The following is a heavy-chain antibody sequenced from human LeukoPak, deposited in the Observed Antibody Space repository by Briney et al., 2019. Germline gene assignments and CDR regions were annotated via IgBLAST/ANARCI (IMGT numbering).Heavy chain of an antibody. J-gene: IGHJ5*02. V-gene: IGHV4-34*01. CDR2: INHSGST. CDR1: GGSFSGYY. Sequence: SETLSLTCAVYGGSFSGYYWSWIRQPPGKGLEWIGEINHSGSTNYNPSLKSRVTISVDTSKNQFSLKLSSVTAADTAVYYSARDYRITIFGVVRNNWFDPWGQGTLVTVSS. D-gene: IGHD3-3*01. CDR3: ARDYRITIFGVVRNNWFDP.